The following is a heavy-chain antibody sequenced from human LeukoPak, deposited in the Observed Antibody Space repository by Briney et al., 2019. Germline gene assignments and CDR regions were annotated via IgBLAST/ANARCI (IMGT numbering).Heavy chain of an antibody. CDR2: IWYDGSNA. CDR3: AKDLYLGFVAL. CDR1: GIRFSTSG. D-gene: IGHD3-3*02. V-gene: IGHV3-33*06. Sequence: GGSLRLSCVASGIRFSTSGMHWVRQAPGKGLEWVAVIWYDGSNAYYADSVKGRFTISKDNSKNTVYLQMNSLRAEDTAVYYCAKDLYLGFVALWGQGTLVTVSS. J-gene: IGHJ4*02.